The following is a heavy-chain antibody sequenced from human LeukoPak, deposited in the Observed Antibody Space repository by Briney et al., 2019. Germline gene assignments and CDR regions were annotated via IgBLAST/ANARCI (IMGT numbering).Heavy chain of an antibody. CDR3: ARMRYYYDSSGYPSDY. CDR1: GYTFTSYG. CDR2: ISAYNGNT. J-gene: IGHJ4*02. D-gene: IGHD3-22*01. Sequence: ASVKVSCKASGYTFTSYGIGWVRQAPGQGLEWMGWISAYNGNTNYAQKLQGRVTMTTDTSTSTAYMELRSLRSDDTAVYYCARMRYYYDSSGYPSDYWGQGTLVTVSS. V-gene: IGHV1-18*01.